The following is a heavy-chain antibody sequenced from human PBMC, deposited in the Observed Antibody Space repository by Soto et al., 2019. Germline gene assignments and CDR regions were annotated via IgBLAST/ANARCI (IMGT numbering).Heavy chain of an antibody. Sequence: SVKVSCKASGGTFSSYTISWVRQAPGQGLEWMGRIIPILGIANYAQKFQGRVTITADKSTSTAYMELSSPRSEDTAVYYCARVQWEQLGSYYYYYYMDVWGKGTTVTVSS. CDR2: IIPILGIA. D-gene: IGHD1-26*01. CDR3: ARVQWEQLGSYYYYYYMDV. CDR1: GGTFSSYT. V-gene: IGHV1-69*02. J-gene: IGHJ6*03.